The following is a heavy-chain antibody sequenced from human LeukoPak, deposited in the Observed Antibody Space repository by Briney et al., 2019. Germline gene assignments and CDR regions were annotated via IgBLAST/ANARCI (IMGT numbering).Heavy chain of an antibody. V-gene: IGHV4-59*01. CDR3: ARDLWFGELSD. Sequence: SETLSLTCTVSGGSISSYYWSWIRQPPGKGLEWIGYIYYSGSTNYNPSLKSRVTISVDTSKNQFSLKLSSVTAADTAVYYCARDLWFGELSDWGQGNLVTVSS. CDR2: IYYSGST. J-gene: IGHJ4*02. CDR1: GGSISSYY. D-gene: IGHD3-10*01.